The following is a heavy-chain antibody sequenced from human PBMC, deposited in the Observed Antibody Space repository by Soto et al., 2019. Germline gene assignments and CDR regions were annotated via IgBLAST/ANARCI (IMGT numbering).Heavy chain of an antibody. J-gene: IGHJ3*02. D-gene: IGHD3-3*01. CDR2: INPATGAA. CDR1: GYPVTAYY. CDR3: ARGGGVGVAGSAAFDM. Sequence: QLHLVQSGAVVKKSGASVTVSCSASGYPVTAYYMHWVRQAPGRGLEWMGGINPATGAAKYTQTFQGRVTMTRDAATGTVFLELSGLTSEDTAVFYCARGGGVGVAGSAAFDMWGQGTLVTVSS. V-gene: IGHV1-2*02.